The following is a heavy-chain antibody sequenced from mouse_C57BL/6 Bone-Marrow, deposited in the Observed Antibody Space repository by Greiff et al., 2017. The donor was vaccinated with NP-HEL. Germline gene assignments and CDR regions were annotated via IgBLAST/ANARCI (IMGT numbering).Heavy chain of an antibody. D-gene: IGHD1-1*02. J-gene: IGHJ4*01. CDR1: GFSLTSYG. Sequence: QVQLQQSGPGLVAPSQSLSITCTVSGFSLTSYGVHWVRQPPGQGLEWLVVIWSDGSTTYNSALNSRLSISKDNSKSQVFLKMNSLQTDDTAMYYCARERWLLWAMDYWGQGTSVTVSS. CDR2: IWSDGST. CDR3: ARERWLLWAMDY. V-gene: IGHV2-6*03.